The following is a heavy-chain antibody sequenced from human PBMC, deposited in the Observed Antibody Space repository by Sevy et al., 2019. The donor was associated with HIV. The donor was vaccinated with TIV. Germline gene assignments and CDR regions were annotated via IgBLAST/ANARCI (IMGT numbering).Heavy chain of an antibody. CDR1: GFTFSTYD. J-gene: IGHJ6*02. CDR3: AKNRPPGGSYFSRHAMDV. CDR2: ISYDGNYR. Sequence: GGSLRLSCAASGFTFSTYDIHWVRQAPGKGLEWVAIISYDGNYREYADSVRGRFSMSRDNSKNTAYLQMIGLSIEDTAVYYCAKNRPPGGSYFSRHAMDVWGRGTTVTVSS. V-gene: IGHV3-30*18. D-gene: IGHD3-16*01.